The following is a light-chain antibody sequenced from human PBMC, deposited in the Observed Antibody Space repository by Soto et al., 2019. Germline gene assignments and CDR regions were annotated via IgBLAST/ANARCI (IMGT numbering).Light chain of an antibody. CDR2: GAS. CDR3: QQYGSSPWT. Sequence: EIVLTQSPGTLSLSPGERATLSCRASQSVSSSFLAWYQQKPGQPPRLLIYGASSRATGIPDRFSGSGSGTDFTLTSSRLEPEDFAVYYCQQYGSSPWTFGQGTQVEIK. J-gene: IGKJ1*01. V-gene: IGKV3-20*01. CDR1: QSVSSSF.